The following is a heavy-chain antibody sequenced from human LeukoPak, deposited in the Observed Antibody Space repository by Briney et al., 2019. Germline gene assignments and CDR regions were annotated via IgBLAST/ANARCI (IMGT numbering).Heavy chain of an antibody. V-gene: IGHV3-33*08. CDR2: IWYDGSNK. CDR1: GFTFSSYG. CDR3: GRGVAGTLWFDP. J-gene: IGHJ5*02. D-gene: IGHD6-19*01. Sequence: PGGSLRLSCAASGFTFSSYGMHWVRQAPGKGLEWVAVIWYDGSNKYYADSVKGRFTISRDNSKNTLYLQMNSLRAEDTAVYYCGRGVAGTLWFDPWGQGTLVTVSS.